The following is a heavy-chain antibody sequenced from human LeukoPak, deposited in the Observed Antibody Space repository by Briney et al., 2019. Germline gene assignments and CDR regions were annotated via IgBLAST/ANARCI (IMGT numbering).Heavy chain of an antibody. J-gene: IGHJ4*02. Sequence: PGGSLRLSCAASGFTFSSYSMNWVRQAPGKGLEWVSYISSSGSTIYYADSVKGRFTISRDNANNSLYLQMNSLRAEDTAVYYCARVTLTSANFDYWGQGTLVTVSS. V-gene: IGHV3-48*04. CDR3: ARVTLTSANFDY. CDR2: ISSSGSTI. CDR1: GFTFSSYS.